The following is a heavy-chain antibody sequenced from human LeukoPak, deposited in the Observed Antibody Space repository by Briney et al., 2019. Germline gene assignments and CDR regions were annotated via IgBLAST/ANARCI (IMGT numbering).Heavy chain of an antibody. D-gene: IGHD3-9*01. CDR3: ARLNYDILTGYDYGMDV. J-gene: IGHJ6*02. V-gene: IGHV5-51*01. CDR2: IYPGDSDT. Sequence: GASLQISCKGSGSSFTSYWIGWVRQMPGKGLEWMGIIYPGDSDTRYSPSFQGQVTISADKSISTAYLQWSSLKASDTAMYYCARLNYDILTGYDYGMDVWGQGTTVTVSS. CDR1: GSSFTSYW.